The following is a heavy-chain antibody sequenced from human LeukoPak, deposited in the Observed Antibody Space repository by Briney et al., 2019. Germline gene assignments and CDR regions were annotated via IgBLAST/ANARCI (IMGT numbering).Heavy chain of an antibody. CDR2: IFGSGDF. CDR1: GGSISDYY. CDR3: AREKDTGSNHAKIRYDI. D-gene: IGHD1-26*01. V-gene: IGHV4-59*01. Sequence: AETLSLTCTVSGGSISDYYWSWIRHPPGKGLEWIGWIFGSGDFNYNPSLKSRLSISVDTSNNQFSLKLTSATAADTAVYYCAREKDTGSNHAKIRYDIWGQRIMVTVSS. J-gene: IGHJ3*02.